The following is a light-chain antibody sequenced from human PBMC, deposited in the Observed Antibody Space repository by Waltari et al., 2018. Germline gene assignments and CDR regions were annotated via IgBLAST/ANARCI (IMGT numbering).Light chain of an antibody. V-gene: IGLV4-69*01. CDR2: VHTDGSH. CDR1: SEHSSYV. J-gene: IGLJ3*02. CDR3: QTWGSGIQV. Sequence: QPVLTQSPSASASLGASVKLTCTLSSEHSSYVIAWHQQQPEKGPRYLMKVHTDGSHIKGGGIPERFSGSSSGAERSLIISSLQSEDEADYYCQTWGSGIQVFGGGTKLTVL.